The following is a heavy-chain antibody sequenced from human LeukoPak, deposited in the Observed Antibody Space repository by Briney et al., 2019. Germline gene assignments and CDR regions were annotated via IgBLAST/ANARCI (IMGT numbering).Heavy chain of an antibody. D-gene: IGHD6-19*01. CDR1: GFTFSRFG. J-gene: IGHJ4*02. CDR3: ARGLYTNGWYYYDY. V-gene: IGHV3-33*05. Sequence: PGGSLRLSCAASGFTFSRFGMHWVRQAPGKGLEWVAVFSYNGINKDHAGSVKGRFTISRDNSKNTLSLQMDSLRAEDTAMYYCARGLYTNGWYYYDYWGQGTLVTVSS. CDR2: FSYNGINK.